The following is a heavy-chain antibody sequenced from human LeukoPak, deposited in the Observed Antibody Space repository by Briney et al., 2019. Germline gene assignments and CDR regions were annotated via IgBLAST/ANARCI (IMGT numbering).Heavy chain of an antibody. D-gene: IGHD2-2*02. Sequence: SETLSLTCSVSGCSITSGYYWGWIRQPPGKGLEWIGSIYHTGNTFYDPSFNSRVTISVDTSKNQFSLSLSSVTAADTAVYYCARYCSSTTCYTRGGDYWGQGTLVTVSS. CDR3: ARYCSSTTCYTRGGDY. V-gene: IGHV4-38-2*02. CDR2: IYHTGNT. J-gene: IGHJ4*02. CDR1: GCSITSGYY.